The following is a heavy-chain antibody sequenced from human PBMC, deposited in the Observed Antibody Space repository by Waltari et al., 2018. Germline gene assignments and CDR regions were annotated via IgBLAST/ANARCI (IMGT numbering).Heavy chain of an antibody. J-gene: IGHJ4*02. CDR3: AKDSGYSMIRGRENS. D-gene: IGHD3-10*01. V-gene: IGHV3-23*01. Sequence: VYLLESGGGLVQPGGSLRLSCVGSGFDYSSYAMSWVRQAPGKGLGWVSGISKSGETTYDAGSVKGRFTISRDDSRNTVYLHMTTLRVDDTAVYYCAKDSGYSMIRGRENSWGQGTLVIVSS. CDR2: ISKSGETT. CDR1: GFDYSSYA.